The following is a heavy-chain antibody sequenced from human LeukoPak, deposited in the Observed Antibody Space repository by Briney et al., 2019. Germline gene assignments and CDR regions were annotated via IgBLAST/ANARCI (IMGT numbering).Heavy chain of an antibody. D-gene: IGHD3-16*01. V-gene: IGHV3-7*02. CDR1: GFTFTNNW. CDR2: INQDGSEA. Sequence: PGGSLRLSCTAAGFTFTNNWMFWVRQAPGKRPEWLANINQDGSEAYSVGPVKGRFTISRDNAKNSVYLQMNSLRVEDTAVYYCAVTSRSYAFDYWGPGTLVTVSS. CDR3: AVTSRSYAFDY. J-gene: IGHJ4*02.